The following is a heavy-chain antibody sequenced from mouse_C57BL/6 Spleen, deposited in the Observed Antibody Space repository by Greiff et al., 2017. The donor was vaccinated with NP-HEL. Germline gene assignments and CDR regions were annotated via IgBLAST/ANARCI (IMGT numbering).Heavy chain of an antibody. Sequence: QVQLQQPGAELVRPGSSVKLSCKASGYTFTSYWMPWVKQRPIKGLEWIGNIDPSDSENHYNQKFKDKATLTEDKSSSTAYMQLSSLKSEDSAVYDCARGEDYEKDFDFWGQGTTLTVSS. CDR2: IDPSDSEN. D-gene: IGHD2-4*01. CDR1: GYTFTSYW. CDR3: ARGEDYEKDFDF. J-gene: IGHJ2*01. V-gene: IGHV1-52*01.